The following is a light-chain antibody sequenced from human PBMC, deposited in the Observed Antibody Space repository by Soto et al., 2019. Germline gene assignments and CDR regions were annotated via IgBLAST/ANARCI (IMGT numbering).Light chain of an antibody. CDR1: NSDVGGHNY. CDR2: EVS. J-gene: IGLJ1*01. Sequence: QSVLTQPASVSGSPGQSITISCTRTNSDVGGHNYVSWYQHHPGKAPKLMIYEVSNRPSGVSNRFSGSKSGNTASLTISGLQAEDEADYHCSSFSSTSTLYVFGTGTKLPS. CDR3: SSFSSTSTLYV. V-gene: IGLV2-14*01.